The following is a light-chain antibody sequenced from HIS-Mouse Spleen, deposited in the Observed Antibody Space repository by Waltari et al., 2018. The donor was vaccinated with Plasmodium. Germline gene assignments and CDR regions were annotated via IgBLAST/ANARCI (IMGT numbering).Light chain of an antibody. V-gene: IGKV3D-7*01. J-gene: IGKJ4*01. CDR1: QSVSSSY. Sequence: EIVMTQSPATLSLSPGERAPLSCRASQSVSSSYLSWYQQKPGQAPRLLIYGASTRATGIPARFSGSGSGTDFTLTISSLQPEDFAVYYCQQDYNLLTFGGGTKVEIK. CDR2: GAS. CDR3: QQDYNLLT.